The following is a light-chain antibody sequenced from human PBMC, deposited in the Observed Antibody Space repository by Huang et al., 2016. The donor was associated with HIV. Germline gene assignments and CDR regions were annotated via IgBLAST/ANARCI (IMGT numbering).Light chain of an antibody. CDR1: QSVSSH. CDR2: GAS. J-gene: IGKJ2*01. Sequence: EIVMTQSPATLSASPGERATLSCRASQSVSSHLAWYQQKPGQAPRLLIYGASFRATGIPARCSGSGSGTEFTLTISSLQFEDFAVYHCQHYDSWPPYTFGQGTKLEIK. CDR3: QHYDSWPPYT. V-gene: IGKV3-15*01.